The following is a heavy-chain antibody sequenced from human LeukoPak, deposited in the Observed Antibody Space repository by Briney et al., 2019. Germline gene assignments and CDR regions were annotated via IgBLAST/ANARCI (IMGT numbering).Heavy chain of an antibody. J-gene: IGHJ4*02. Sequence: AGGSLRLSCAASGFTFSSYWMNWVRQAPGKGVVWVSRIASDGSSTTYADSVKGRFSISRDNAKNTLYLQMNSLRVEDTAVYYCARGRPHGNDYWGQGTLVTVSS. CDR2: IASDGSST. CDR1: GFTFSSYW. D-gene: IGHD4-23*01. V-gene: IGHV3-74*01. CDR3: ARGRPHGNDY.